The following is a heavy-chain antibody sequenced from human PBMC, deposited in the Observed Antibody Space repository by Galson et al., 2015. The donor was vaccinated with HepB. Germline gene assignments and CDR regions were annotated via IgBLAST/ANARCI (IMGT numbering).Heavy chain of an antibody. D-gene: IGHD1-1*01. CDR3: ARESGTYGMDV. Sequence: SVKVSCKASGYTFTSYYMHWVRQAPGQGLEWMGIINPSGGSTSYAQKLQGRVTMTRDTSTSTVYMELSSLRSEDTAVYYCARESGTYGMDVWGQGTTVTVSS. CDR2: INPSGGST. J-gene: IGHJ6*02. V-gene: IGHV1-46*04. CDR1: GYTFTSYY.